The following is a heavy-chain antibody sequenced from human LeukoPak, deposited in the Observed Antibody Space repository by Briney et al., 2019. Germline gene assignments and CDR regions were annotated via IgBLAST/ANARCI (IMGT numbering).Heavy chain of an antibody. CDR3: ALYSSGWQDAFDY. D-gene: IGHD6-19*01. CDR1: GGSFSGYY. CDR2: INHSGST. Sequence: SETLSLTCAVSGGSFSGYYWSWIRQPPGKGLEWIGEINHSGSTNYNPSLMSRVTISLDTSRSQFSLNLTSVTAADTAVYYCALYSSGWQDAFDYWGQGTLVTVSS. J-gene: IGHJ4*02. V-gene: IGHV4-34*01.